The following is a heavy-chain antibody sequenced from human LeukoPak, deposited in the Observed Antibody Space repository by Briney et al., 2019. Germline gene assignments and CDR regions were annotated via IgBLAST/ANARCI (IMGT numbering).Heavy chain of an antibody. CDR3: ARGVLENIAQYYFDY. V-gene: IGHV1-2*06. J-gene: IGHJ4*02. CDR2: INPNSGGT. CDR1: GYTFTGYY. D-gene: IGHD2/OR15-2a*01. Sequence: ASVKVSCKASGYTFTGYYMHWVRQAPGQGLEWMGRINPNSGGTNYAQKFQGRVTMTRDTSISTAYMELSRLRSDDTAVYYCARGVLENIAQYYFDYWGQGTLVTVSS.